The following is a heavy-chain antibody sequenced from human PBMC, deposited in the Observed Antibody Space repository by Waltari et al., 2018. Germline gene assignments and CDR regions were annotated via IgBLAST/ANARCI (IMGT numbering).Heavy chain of an antibody. CDR2: ITASGYNT. V-gene: IGHV3-23*01. D-gene: IGHD3-16*01. CDR3: ARGGSFVDL. J-gene: IGHJ5*02. Sequence: EEQLLESGGCSVQPGGSLRLPCFASGFIFCSFALKWVRQTPGKGLEFVSGITASGYNTYYIDSVKGRFTVSRGNSNNTLYLQINSLRVEDTAVYYCARGGSFVDLWGQGTLVTVSS. CDR1: GFIFCSFA.